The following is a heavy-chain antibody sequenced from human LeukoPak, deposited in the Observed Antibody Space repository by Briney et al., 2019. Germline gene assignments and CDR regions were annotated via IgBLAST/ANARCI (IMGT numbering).Heavy chain of an antibody. CDR3: ARKHETELAEFDY. V-gene: IGHV1-2*02. D-gene: IGHD1-14*01. Sequence: ASVKVSCKASGYTFTGYYMHWVRQAPGQGLQWMGWINPNSGATNYAQKFQGRVTMTRDTSISTAYMELRSLGSDDTAVYYCARKHETELAEFDYRGQGSLVTVSS. J-gene: IGHJ4*02. CDR1: GYTFTGYY. CDR2: INPNSGAT.